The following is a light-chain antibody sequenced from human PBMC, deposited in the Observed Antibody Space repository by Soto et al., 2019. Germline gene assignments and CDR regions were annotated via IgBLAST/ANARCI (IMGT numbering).Light chain of an antibody. V-gene: IGKV3-15*01. Sequence: EIVMTQSPATLSVSPGERATLSCRASQSVSSNLAWYQQKPGQAPRLLIYGASTRATGIPARFSGSGSGTEFTLTISSLEPEDFAVYYCQQYNNWWTFGQGTKVE. J-gene: IGKJ1*01. CDR3: QQYNNWWT. CDR2: GAS. CDR1: QSVSSN.